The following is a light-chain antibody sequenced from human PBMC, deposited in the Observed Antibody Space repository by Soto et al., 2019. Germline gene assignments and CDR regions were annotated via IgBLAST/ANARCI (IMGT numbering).Light chain of an antibody. CDR2: AAS. V-gene: IGKV1-39*01. CDR1: QSNSSY. Sequence: DIQLTQFPAYLSASVGDRVTICCRARQSNSSYLNWYQQKPGKAPKLLIYAASSLQSGVPSRFSGSGSGTDFTLTISSLQSEDFATYYCQQSYSTLWTFGQGTKVDI. J-gene: IGKJ1*01. CDR3: QQSYSTLWT.